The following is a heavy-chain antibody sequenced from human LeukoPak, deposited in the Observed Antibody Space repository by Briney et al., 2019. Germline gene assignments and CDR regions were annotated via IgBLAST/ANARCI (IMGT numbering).Heavy chain of an antibody. V-gene: IGHV4-31*03. CDR2: IYYSGST. J-gene: IGHJ3*02. Sequence: PSQTLSLTCTVSGGSISSGGYYWSWIRQHPGKGLEWIGYIYYSGSTYYNPSLKSRVTISVDTSKNQFSLKLSSVTAADTAVYYCARDITIFGVVTYDAFDIWGQGTMVTVSS. CDR1: GGSISSGGYY. CDR3: ARDITIFGVVTYDAFDI. D-gene: IGHD3-3*01.